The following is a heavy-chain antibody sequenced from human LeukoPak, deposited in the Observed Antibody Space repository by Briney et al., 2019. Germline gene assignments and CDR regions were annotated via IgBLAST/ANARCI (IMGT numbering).Heavy chain of an antibody. Sequence: SQTLSLTCAISGDSVSSNTAAWYWIRQSPSRGLEWLGRTYYRSKWFYEYAVSVRSRITINVDTSKNQFSLQLSSVTPEDTAVYYCARDPSYDQGLGYWGQGTLVTVSS. J-gene: IGHJ4*02. CDR1: GDSVSSNTAA. D-gene: IGHD3-16*01. CDR2: TYYRSKWFY. CDR3: ARDPSYDQGLGY. V-gene: IGHV6-1*01.